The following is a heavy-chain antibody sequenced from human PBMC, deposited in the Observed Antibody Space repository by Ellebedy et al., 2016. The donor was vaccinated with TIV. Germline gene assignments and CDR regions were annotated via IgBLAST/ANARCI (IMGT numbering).Heavy chain of an antibody. CDR1: GGSISSYY. Sequence: MPSETLSLTCTVSGGSISSYYWSWIRQPPGKGLEWIGYISYSGSTNYNPSLKSRVTISVDKSKNQFSLKLSSVTAADTAVYYCARDEAAAGTLPHFDYWGQGTLVTVSS. CDR3: ARDEAAAGTLPHFDY. V-gene: IGHV4-59*12. CDR2: ISYSGST. J-gene: IGHJ4*02. D-gene: IGHD6-13*01.